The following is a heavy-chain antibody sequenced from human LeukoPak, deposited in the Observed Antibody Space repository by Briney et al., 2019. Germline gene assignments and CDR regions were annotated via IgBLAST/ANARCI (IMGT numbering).Heavy chain of an antibody. J-gene: IGHJ1*01. CDR3: AKGIVPSAPREDFQH. CDR1: GFTFSSYV. Sequence: GRSLRLSCAASGFTFSSYVMHWVRQAPGKGLEWVAVISYDGSNKYYADSVKGRFTISRDNSKNTLYLQMNSLRAEDTAVYYCAKGIVPSAPREDFQHWGQGTLVTVSS. D-gene: IGHD2-8*01. CDR2: ISYDGSNK. V-gene: IGHV3-30*18.